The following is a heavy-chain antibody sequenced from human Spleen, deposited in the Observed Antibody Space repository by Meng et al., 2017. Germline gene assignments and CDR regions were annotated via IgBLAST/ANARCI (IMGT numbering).Heavy chain of an antibody. CDR3: ARATYGSGSYYKGNYYFDY. CDR1: GFTFSRYA. D-gene: IGHD3-10*01. V-gene: IGHV3-23*01. CDR2: ISCSRGIT. J-gene: IGHJ4*02. Sequence: GGSLRLSCAASGFTFSRYAMSWVRQAPGKGQEWFSRISCSRGITYYTDSEKGTFTISRHNSKNTQYLQMTSLRAEDTAVYYCARATYGSGSYYKGNYYFDYWGQGTLVTVSS.